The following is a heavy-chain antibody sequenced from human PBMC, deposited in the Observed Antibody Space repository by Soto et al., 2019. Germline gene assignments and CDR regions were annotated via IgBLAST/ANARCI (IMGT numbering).Heavy chain of an antibody. Sequence: SVKVSCKASGGTFSDSVTSWVRQAPGQGLEWMGGIVPIFGKANLAEKFQDRVTITADESTSTAYMELSSLRSEDSAVYYCARGRDGSNYYFDYWGQGTLVTVSS. V-gene: IGHV1-69*13. CDR2: IVPIFGKA. CDR1: GGTFSDSV. J-gene: IGHJ4*02. CDR3: ARGRDGSNYYFDY. D-gene: IGHD3-10*01.